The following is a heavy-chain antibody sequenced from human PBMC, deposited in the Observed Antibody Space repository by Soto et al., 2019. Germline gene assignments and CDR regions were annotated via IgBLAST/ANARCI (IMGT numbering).Heavy chain of an antibody. CDR2: ISYDGTNQ. CDR3: AGGQYYFDY. Sequence: QVQLVESGGGVVQPGRSLRISCAASGFPFSSYGMHWVRQAPGKGLDWVALISYDGTNQYYADSVKGRFTVSRDNSKNTLSLHMSSLRAEDTAVYYCAGGQYYFDYCGQGTMVSVSS. CDR1: GFPFSSYG. V-gene: IGHV3-30*03. D-gene: IGHD2-15*01. J-gene: IGHJ4*02.